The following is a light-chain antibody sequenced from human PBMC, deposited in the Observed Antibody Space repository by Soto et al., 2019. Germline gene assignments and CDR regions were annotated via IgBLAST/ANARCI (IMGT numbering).Light chain of an antibody. CDR1: EGLLHSNGYYF. Sequence: DVVMTQSPLSLPVTPGEPASVSCRSREGLLHSNGYYFLDWYLQRPGQSPQLLIYLGSNRASGVPDRFSGSGSGTDFTLKISRVEPEDVGVYYCMQALQTPPWTFGQGTKVDIK. CDR3: MQALQTPPWT. V-gene: IGKV2-28*01. CDR2: LGS. J-gene: IGKJ1*01.